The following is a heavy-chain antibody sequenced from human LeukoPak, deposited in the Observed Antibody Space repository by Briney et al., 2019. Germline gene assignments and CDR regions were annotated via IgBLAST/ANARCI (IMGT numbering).Heavy chain of an antibody. Sequence: GSLRLSCAASGFTFDDYGMSWVRQAPGKGLEWVSGINWNGGSTGYADSVKGRFTISRDNAKNSLYLQMNSLRAEDTALYYCARGTLGRPRLLTTMIVTHLNWFDPWGQGTLVTVSS. D-gene: IGHD3-22*01. CDR2: INWNGGST. CDR3: ARGTLGRPRLLTTMIVTHLNWFDP. CDR1: GFTFDDYG. V-gene: IGHV3-20*04. J-gene: IGHJ5*02.